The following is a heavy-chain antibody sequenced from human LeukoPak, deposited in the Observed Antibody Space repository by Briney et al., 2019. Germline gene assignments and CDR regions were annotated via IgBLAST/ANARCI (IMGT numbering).Heavy chain of an antibody. CDR2: INNDGSNT. Sequence: GGSLRLSCAASGFTFSSYWMHWVRQAPGKWLMWVSHINNDGSNTRYADSVKGRFTTSRDNAKNTLYLQMKSLRGEDTAVYYCARSGGTGFDPWGQGTLVTVSS. D-gene: IGHD3/OR15-3a*01. V-gene: IGHV3-74*01. J-gene: IGHJ5*02. CDR1: GFTFSSYW. CDR3: ARSGGTGFDP.